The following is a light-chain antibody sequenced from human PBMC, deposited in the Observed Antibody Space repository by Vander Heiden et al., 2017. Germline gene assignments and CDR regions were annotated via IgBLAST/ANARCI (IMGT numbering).Light chain of an antibody. V-gene: IGKV1-9*01. CDR3: QQFNSYPQA. J-gene: IGKJ5*01. Sequence: DIQLIQSPSFLSASVGDRVTITCRASQGISSYLAWYQQKPGKAPKLLIYAASTLQSGVPSRFSGSGSGTEFTLTISSLQPEDFATYYCQQFNSYPQAFGQWTRLEIK. CDR2: AAS. CDR1: QGISSY.